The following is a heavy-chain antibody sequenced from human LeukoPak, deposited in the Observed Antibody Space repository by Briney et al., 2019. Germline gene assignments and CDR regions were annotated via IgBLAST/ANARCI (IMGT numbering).Heavy chain of an antibody. J-gene: IGHJ5*02. CDR3: ARMTYYYGSGSYYNHNWFDP. V-gene: IGHV4-39*07. Sequence: SETLSLTCTVSGASISSSSYYWGWIRQPPGKGLEWIGAIYYSGSTYNNPSLKSRVSLSVDTSKNQFSLKLSSVTAADTAVYYCARMTYYYGSGSYYNHNWFDPWGQGTLVTVSS. CDR1: GASISSSSYY. CDR2: IYYSGST. D-gene: IGHD3-10*01.